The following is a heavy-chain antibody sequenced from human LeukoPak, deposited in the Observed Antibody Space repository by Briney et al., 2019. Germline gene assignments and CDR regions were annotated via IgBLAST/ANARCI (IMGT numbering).Heavy chain of an antibody. CDR1: GFTFSSYS. V-gene: IGHV3-48*04. CDR3: ARCDYSWGSDHDLQIDKYFHH. J-gene: IGHJ1*01. D-gene: IGHD3-16*02. Sequence: GGSLRLSCAASGFTFSSYSMNWVRQAPGKGLEWVSHISRGITYAESVKGRFTISRDNTKNSLYLQKKSLRAEDTDVYSCARCDYSWGSDHDLQIDKYFHHWAQGTLVPVS. CDR2: ISRGI.